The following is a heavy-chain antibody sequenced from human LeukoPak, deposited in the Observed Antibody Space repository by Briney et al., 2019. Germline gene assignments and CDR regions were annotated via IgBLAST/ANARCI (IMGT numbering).Heavy chain of an antibody. Sequence: GESLKISCQASGYSLTTYWIGWVRQMPGKGLEWMGIIYPGDFDIRYSPSFQGQVTFSTDKSISTAYLQWNSLKASDTAMYYCARLALDGGNYFDYWGQGTLVSVSS. CDR1: GYSLTTYW. CDR2: IYPGDFDI. D-gene: IGHD3-16*01. V-gene: IGHV5-51*01. J-gene: IGHJ4*02. CDR3: ARLALDGGNYFDY.